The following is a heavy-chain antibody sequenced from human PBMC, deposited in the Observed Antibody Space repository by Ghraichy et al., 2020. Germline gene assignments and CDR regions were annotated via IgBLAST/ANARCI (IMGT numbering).Heavy chain of an antibody. D-gene: IGHD2-15*01. J-gene: IGHJ3*02. CDR2: SNNSGST. V-gene: IGHV4-34*01. CDR3: ARGIEYCSGGSCYFDAFDI. Sequence: SETLSLTCAVYGGSFSGYYWSWIRQPTGKGLEWIGVSNNSGSTNYNSSLKRRVTIPVDTSKNQYSLKLSSVTAADTAVYYCARGIEYCSGGSCYFDAFDIWGQGSMVTVSS. CDR1: GGSFSGYY.